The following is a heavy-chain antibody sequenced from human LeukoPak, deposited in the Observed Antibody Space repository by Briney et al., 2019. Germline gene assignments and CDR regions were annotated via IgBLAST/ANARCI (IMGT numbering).Heavy chain of an antibody. Sequence: GASVKVSCKASGGTFSSYAIRWVRQAPGQGLEWMGGIIPIFGTANYAQKFQGRVTITTDESTSTAYMELSSLRSEDTAVYYCARVYRASNTVKGRVYYYSYMDVWGKGTTVTVSS. D-gene: IGHD2-2*02. CDR1: GGTFSSYA. J-gene: IGHJ6*03. CDR3: ARVYRASNTVKGRVYYYSYMDV. V-gene: IGHV1-69*05. CDR2: IIPIFGTA.